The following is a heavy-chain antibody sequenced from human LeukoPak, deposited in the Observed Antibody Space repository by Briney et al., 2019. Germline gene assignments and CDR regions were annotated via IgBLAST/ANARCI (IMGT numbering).Heavy chain of an antibody. CDR1: GFTFSCYS. V-gene: IGHV3-21*01. D-gene: IGHD2-21*02. CDR3: ARESDCGGDCPHWN. CDR2: ISSSSSYI. J-gene: IGHJ4*02. Sequence: GGSLRLSCAASGFTFSCYSMIWLRQPPGKGLEGVSSISSSSSYIYYADSVKGRFTIARDNAKNSLYLQMNSLRADDTAVYYCARESDCGGDCPHWNWGQGTLVTVSS.